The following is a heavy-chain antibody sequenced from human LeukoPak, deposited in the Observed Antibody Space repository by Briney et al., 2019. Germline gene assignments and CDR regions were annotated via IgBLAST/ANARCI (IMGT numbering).Heavy chain of an antibody. V-gene: IGHV1-46*01. CDR2: INPSGSSA. J-gene: IGHJ4*02. CDR1: GYTFTSYY. Sequence: ASVKVSCKASGYTFTSYYMHWVRQAPGQGLEWMGTINPSGSSANYAQKFQGRVTMTRDTSTGTVYMELSSLRSDDTAVYYCARDGLGESSLKGFGDYWGQGTLVTVSS. CDR3: ARDGLGESSLKGFGDY. D-gene: IGHD3-16*02.